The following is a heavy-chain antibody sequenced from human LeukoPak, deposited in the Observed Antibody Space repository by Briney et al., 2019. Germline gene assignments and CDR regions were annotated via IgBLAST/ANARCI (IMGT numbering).Heavy chain of an antibody. CDR2: IYNSGST. V-gene: IGHV4-39*01. Sequence: SETLSLTCNVSGGSFSNSRYYWGWIRQPPGKGLEWIGSIYNSGSTSYNPSLKSRVTISVDTSKNQFSLRLSSVTAADTAVYYCARHVRFFDYWGQGTLVTVSS. CDR3: ARHVRFFDY. J-gene: IGHJ4*02. CDR1: GGSFSNSRYY.